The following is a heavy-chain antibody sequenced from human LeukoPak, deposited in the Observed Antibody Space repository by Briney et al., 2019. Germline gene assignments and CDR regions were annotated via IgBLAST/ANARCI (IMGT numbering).Heavy chain of an antibody. V-gene: IGHV3-48*04. CDR2: ISSSGSTI. CDR1: GFTFSTYG. D-gene: IGHD5-18*01. CDR3: ARVSRGYSYGGGRYFDY. J-gene: IGHJ4*02. Sequence: GGSLRLSCAASGFTFSTYGMHWVRQAPGKGLEWVSYISSSGSTIYYADSVKGRFTISRDNAKNSLYLQMNSLRAEDTAVYYCARVSRGYSYGGGRYFDYWGQGTLVTVSS.